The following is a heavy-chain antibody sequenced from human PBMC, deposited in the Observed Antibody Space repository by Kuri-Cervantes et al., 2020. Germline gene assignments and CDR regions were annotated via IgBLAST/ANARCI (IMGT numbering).Heavy chain of an antibody. CDR3: ARGPENTNGFYFDY. J-gene: IGHJ4*02. V-gene: IGHV4-34*01. CDR2: INHSGSS. D-gene: IGHD2-8*01. CDR1: GGSFSGYY. Sequence: SETLSLTCAAYGGSFSGYYWSWIRQPPGKGLEWIGEINHSGSSIYNPSLKSRVTVSIDTSKNQFSLTLTSVTAADTALYYCARGPENTNGFYFDYWGQGALVTVSS.